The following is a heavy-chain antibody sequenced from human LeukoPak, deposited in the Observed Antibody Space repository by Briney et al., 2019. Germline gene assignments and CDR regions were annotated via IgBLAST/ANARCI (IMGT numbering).Heavy chain of an antibody. J-gene: IGHJ4*02. CDR2: ISSSGSSI. Sequence: GGSLRLSCAASGFTFSDYHMNWIRQAPGKGLEWVSHISSSGSSIYYTDSVRGRFTISRDNAKDSLYLQMNSLRAEDTAVYYCAKHDYGGNSLDYWGQGTLVTVSS. CDR1: GFTFSDYH. D-gene: IGHD4-23*01. V-gene: IGHV3-11*01. CDR3: AKHDYGGNSLDY.